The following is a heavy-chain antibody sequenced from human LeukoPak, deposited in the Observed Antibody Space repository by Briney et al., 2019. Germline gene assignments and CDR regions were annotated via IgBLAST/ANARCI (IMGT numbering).Heavy chain of an antibody. CDR2: MHDTGTT. D-gene: IGHD6-19*01. CDR1: GVSISSYY. J-gene: IGHJ4*02. Sequence: KPSQTLSLTCSVSGVSISSYYCSWLRQPPGMGLERLGVMHDTGTTFYNPSLKSRVTMSVDTSKMQFSLQLSSVTAADTAIYYCATYKRISGWYVHDYWGQGILVTVSS. V-gene: IGHV4-59*01. CDR3: ATYKRISGWYVHDY.